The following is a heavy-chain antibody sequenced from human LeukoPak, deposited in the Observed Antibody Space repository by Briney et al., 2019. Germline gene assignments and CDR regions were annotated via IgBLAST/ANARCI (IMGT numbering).Heavy chain of an antibody. CDR3: ARIGGSFPSLDS. CDR2: IYTTGST. V-gene: IGHV4-4*07. Sequence: PSETLSLTCTVSGGSISNYYWSWVRQPAGKGLEWIWRIYTTGSTNYNPSLKSRVTMSVDTSKNQFSLKLSSVTAADTAVYYCARIGGSFPSLDSWGQGTLVTVSS. J-gene: IGHJ5*01. D-gene: IGHD1-26*01. CDR1: GGSISNYY.